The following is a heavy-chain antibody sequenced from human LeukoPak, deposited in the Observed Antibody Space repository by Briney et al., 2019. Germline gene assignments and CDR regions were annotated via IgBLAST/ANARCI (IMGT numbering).Heavy chain of an antibody. D-gene: IGHD2-2*01. V-gene: IGHV3-7*01. J-gene: IGHJ4*02. Sequence: GGSLRLSCSASGFTFSNYWMSWVRQAPGKGLEWVANIKQDESEKYYVDSVKGRFTISRDNAKSSLYIQMNSRRAEDTAVYYWARALDSSSSRYQAFEEWGQGTLVTVSS. CDR1: GFTFSNYW. CDR3: ARALDSSSSRYQAFEE. CDR2: IKQDESEK.